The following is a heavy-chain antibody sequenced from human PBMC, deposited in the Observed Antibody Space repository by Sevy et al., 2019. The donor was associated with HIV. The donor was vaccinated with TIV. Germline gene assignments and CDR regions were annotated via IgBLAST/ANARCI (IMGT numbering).Heavy chain of an antibody. CDR2: ISNNGDRT. Sequence: GGSLRLSCAASGFTFSNYAMNWVRQAPGKGLESISSISNNGDRTYYIDSVRGRFTISRDNSKNMLYRQMHGLRDEDAATYYCAKVLSVTFSYWYGLDVWGQGTTVTVSS. J-gene: IGHJ6*02. D-gene: IGHD4-4*01. CDR3: AKVLSVTFSYWYGLDV. V-gene: IGHV3-23*01. CDR1: GFTFSNYA.